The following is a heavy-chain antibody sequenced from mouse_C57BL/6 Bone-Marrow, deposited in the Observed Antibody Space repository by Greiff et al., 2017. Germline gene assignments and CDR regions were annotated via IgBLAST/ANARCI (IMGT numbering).Heavy chain of an antibody. CDR3: SRHEGRLYYGSREAWFAY. CDR1: GYTFTEYT. D-gene: IGHD1-1*01. CDR2: FYPGSGSI. V-gene: IGHV1-62-2*01. Sequence: QVHVKQSGAELVKPGASVKLSCKASGYTFTEYTIHWVKQRSGQGLEWIGWFYPGSGSIKYNEKFKDKATLTADKSSSTVYMELRRLTSEDSAVYFCSRHEGRLYYGSREAWFAYWGQGTLVTVSA. J-gene: IGHJ3*01.